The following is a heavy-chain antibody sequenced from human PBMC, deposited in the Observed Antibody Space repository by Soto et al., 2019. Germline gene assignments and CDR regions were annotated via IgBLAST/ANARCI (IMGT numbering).Heavy chain of an antibody. J-gene: IGHJ3*02. D-gene: IGHD6-13*01. Sequence: GGSLRLSCAASGFTFSSYWMHWVRQAPGKGLVWVSRINSDGSSTSYADSVKGRFTISRDNAKNTLYLQMNSLRAEDTAVYYCARPGIAADAFDIWGQGTMVTVSS. CDR3: ARPGIAADAFDI. V-gene: IGHV3-74*01. CDR2: INSDGSST. CDR1: GFTFSSYW.